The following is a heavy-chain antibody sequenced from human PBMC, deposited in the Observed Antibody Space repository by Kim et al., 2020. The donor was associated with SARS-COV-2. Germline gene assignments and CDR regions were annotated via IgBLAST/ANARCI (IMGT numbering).Heavy chain of an antibody. Sequence: GGSLRLSCAASGFTFRDFGIHWIRQAPGKGLEWVAVIAYDGSKEYYADLVKGRFTISRDNSKNTVYLQMSGLRVEDTAMYYCAKSRLGAPSYFYYGMDVWGQGASVTVSS. D-gene: IGHD3-16*01. J-gene: IGHJ6*02. V-gene: IGHV3-30*18. CDR2: IAYDGSKE. CDR1: GFTFRDFG. CDR3: AKSRLGAPSYFYYGMDV.